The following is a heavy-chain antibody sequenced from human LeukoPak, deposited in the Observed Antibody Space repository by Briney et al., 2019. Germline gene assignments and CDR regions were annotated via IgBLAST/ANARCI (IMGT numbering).Heavy chain of an antibody. D-gene: IGHD5-24*01. J-gene: IGHJ4*02. CDR3: AREWLQLRAFDY. Sequence: GGSLRLSCAASGFTFSGYEMNWVRQAPGKGLEWVSYISSSGSTIYYADSVKGRFTISRDNAKNSLYLQMNSLRAEDTAVYYCAREWLQLRAFDYWGQGTLVTVSS. CDR1: GFTFSGYE. CDR2: ISSSGSTI. V-gene: IGHV3-48*03.